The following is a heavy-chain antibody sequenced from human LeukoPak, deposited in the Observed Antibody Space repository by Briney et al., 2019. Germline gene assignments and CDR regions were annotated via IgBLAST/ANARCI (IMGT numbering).Heavy chain of an antibody. Sequence: GGSLRLSCAASGFTFSNHAMSWVRQAPGKGLQWVSVISGSGRTTQYADSVKGRFTISTDNSQNTLFRQINALRVDNARTYINAKSVVVKGYFDYWGQGTLITVSS. CDR2: ISGSGRTT. CDR1: GFTFSNHA. V-gene: IGHV3-23*01. J-gene: IGHJ4*02. CDR3: AKSVVVKGYFDY. D-gene: IGHD2-21*01.